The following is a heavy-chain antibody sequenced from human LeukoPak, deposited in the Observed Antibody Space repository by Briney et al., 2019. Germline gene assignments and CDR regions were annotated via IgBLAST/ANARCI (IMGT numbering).Heavy chain of an antibody. CDR2: IGSYEGDT. CDR1: TSH. Sequence: ASVKVSCKATSHISWVRQAPGQGLEWMGWIGSYEGDTYYAQKFQGRVTVTTDTSTYTAYMELRSLRADDTAVYYCARDFWNFYDSSGYYRDFDSWGQGTLVTVSS. D-gene: IGHD3-22*01. J-gene: IGHJ5*01. CDR3: ARDFWNFYDSSGYYRDFDS. V-gene: IGHV1-18*01.